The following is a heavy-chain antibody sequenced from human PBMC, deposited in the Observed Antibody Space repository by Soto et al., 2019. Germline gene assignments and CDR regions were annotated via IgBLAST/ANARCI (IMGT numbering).Heavy chain of an antibody. CDR3: GSPLRARWLQYPPAY. CDR1: GFTFSFYW. V-gene: IGHV3-7*03. Sequence: GSLVLPCSVSGFTFSFYWLSWFRQPPRTGVVWVAEIMYYGRRAYYMDSVKGRFTISRDNAKNSLFLRMNNLSAEDTAVYYCGSPLRARWLQYPPAYWGQGTLVTVYS. J-gene: IGHJ4*02. D-gene: IGHD4-4*01. CDR2: IMYYGRRA.